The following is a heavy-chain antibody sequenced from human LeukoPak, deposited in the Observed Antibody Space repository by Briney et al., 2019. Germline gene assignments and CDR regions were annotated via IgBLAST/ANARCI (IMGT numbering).Heavy chain of an antibody. D-gene: IGHD3-10*01. CDR1: GGSISSSNYY. J-gene: IGHJ4*02. CDR2: IYYSGST. V-gene: IGHV4-39*01. CDR3: ASLRTGDFDY. Sequence: SETLSLTCTVSGGSISSSNYYWGWIRQPPGKGLEWIGNIYYSGSTYYNPSFKSRLTISVDTSKNQFSLKLSSVTAADTAVYYCASLRTGDFDYWGQGALITVSS.